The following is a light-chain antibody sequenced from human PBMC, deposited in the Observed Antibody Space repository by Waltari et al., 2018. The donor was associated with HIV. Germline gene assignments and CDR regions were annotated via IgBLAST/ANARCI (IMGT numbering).Light chain of an antibody. CDR1: GGISGKINF. J-gene: IGLJ1*01. V-gene: IGLV2-23*02. CDR3: CSYAGPTDFFV. CDR2: EVT. Sequence: ALTRQPSFPGPFGHPTPFPANGTGGISGKINFSSGYQQHPAKAPKLLIYEVTRRPSGISSRFSASKSDNTASLTISGLQAEDEAAYFCCSYAGPTDFFVFGGGT.